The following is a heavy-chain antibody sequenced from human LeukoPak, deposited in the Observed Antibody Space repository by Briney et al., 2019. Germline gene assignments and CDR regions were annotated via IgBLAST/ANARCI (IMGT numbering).Heavy chain of an antibody. J-gene: IGHJ4*02. V-gene: IGHV3-48*03. D-gene: IGHD6-13*01. Sequence: QPGGSLRLSCAASGFTFSSYEMNWVRQAPGKGLEWVSLIRSIVTSIDYVDSVKGRFTISRDNAKNSLHLQMDSLRAEDTAVYYCARGISSSYHRHFDYWGQGILVTVSS. CDR1: GFTFSSYE. CDR2: IRSIVTSI. CDR3: ARGISSSYHRHFDY.